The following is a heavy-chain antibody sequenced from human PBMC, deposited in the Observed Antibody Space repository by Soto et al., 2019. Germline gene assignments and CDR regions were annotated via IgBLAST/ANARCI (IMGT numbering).Heavy chain of an antibody. V-gene: IGHV3-48*03. J-gene: IGHJ4*02. CDR1: GFTFSSYE. D-gene: IGHD5-18*01. CDR2: ISSSGSTI. CDR3: ARMPIPDRYSYGNFDY. Sequence: HPGGSLRLSCAASGFTFSSYEMNWVRQAPGKGLEWVSYISSSGSTIYYADSVKGRFTISRDNAKNSLYLQMNSLRAEDTAVYYCARMPIPDRYSYGNFDYWGQGTLVTVSS.